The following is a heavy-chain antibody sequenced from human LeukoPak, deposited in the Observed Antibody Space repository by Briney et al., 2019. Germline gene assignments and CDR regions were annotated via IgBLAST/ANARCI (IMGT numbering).Heavy chain of an antibody. D-gene: IGHD1-1*01. CDR1: GFTLSTYS. V-gene: IGHV3-48*01. CDR3: ARGSPGTY. CDR2: ISPSGTTI. J-gene: IGHJ4*02. Sequence: GGSLRLSCAASGFTLSTYSINWVRQAPGKGLEWVSYISPSGTTIYYADSVKGRFTISRDNAKNSLYLQMNSLKAEDTAVYYCARGSPGTYWGQGTLVTVSS.